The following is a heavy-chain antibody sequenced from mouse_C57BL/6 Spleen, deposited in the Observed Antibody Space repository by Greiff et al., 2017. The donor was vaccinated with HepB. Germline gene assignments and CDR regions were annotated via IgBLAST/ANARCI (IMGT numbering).Heavy chain of an antibody. CDR3: ARTAQATLDH. Sequence: QVQLQQPGAELVMPGASVKLSCKASGYTFTSYWMHWVKQRPGQGLEWIGEIDPSDSYTNYNQKFKGKSTLTVDKSSSTAYMQLSSLTSEDSAVYYCARTAQATLDHWGQGTTLTVSS. CDR1: GYTFTSYW. V-gene: IGHV1-69*01. CDR2: IDPSDSYT. J-gene: IGHJ2*01. D-gene: IGHD3-2*02.